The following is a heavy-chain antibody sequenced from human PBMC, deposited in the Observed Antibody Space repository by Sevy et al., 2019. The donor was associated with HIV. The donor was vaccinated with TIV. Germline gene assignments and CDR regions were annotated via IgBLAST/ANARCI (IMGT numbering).Heavy chain of an antibody. V-gene: IGHV3-9*01. Sequence: GGSLRLSCAASGFTFDDYAMHWVRQAPGKGLEWVSGISWNSGSIRYADSVKGRFTISRDNAKNSLYLQMNSLRAEDTALYYCAKHGPGGERDVDPYYGMDVWGQGTTVTVSS. J-gene: IGHJ6*02. CDR2: ISWNSGSI. D-gene: IGHD5-12*01. CDR1: GFTFDDYA. CDR3: AKHGPGGERDVDPYYGMDV.